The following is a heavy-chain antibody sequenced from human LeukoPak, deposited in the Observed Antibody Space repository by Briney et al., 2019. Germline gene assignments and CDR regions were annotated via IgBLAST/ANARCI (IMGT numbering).Heavy chain of an antibody. V-gene: IGHV4-39*01. CDR2: IYYSGGT. Sequence: PSETLSLTCTVSGGPISSSSYYWGWIRQPPGKGLEWIGSIYYSGGTYYNPSLKSRVTISVDTSKNQFSLKLSSVTAADTSVYHYTAYDILTGYYFDYWGQGTLVTVSS. D-gene: IGHD3-9*01. J-gene: IGHJ4*02. CDR1: GGPISSSSYY. CDR3: TAYDILTGYYFDY.